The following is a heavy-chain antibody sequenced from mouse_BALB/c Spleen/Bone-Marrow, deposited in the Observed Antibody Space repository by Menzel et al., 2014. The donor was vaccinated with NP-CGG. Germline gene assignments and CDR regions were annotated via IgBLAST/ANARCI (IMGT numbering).Heavy chain of an antibody. V-gene: IGHV1-26*01. D-gene: IGHD2-14*01. CDR2: INPYNGAT. CDR3: ATDRYDEDYAMDY. CDR1: GYSFTDYY. Sequence: DVHLVESGPELVKPGASVKISCKASGYSFTDYYMHWVKQSHVKSLEWIGRINPYNGATSYNQNFKDKASLTVDKSSTTAYMELHSLTSEDSAAYYCATDRYDEDYAMDYWGQGTSVTVSS. J-gene: IGHJ4*01.